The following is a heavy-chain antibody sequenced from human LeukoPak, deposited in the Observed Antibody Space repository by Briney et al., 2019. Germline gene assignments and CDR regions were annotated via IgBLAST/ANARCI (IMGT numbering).Heavy chain of an antibody. CDR2: IYDSGTT. Sequence: NPSQTLSLTCTVSGGSISSGGYYWSWIRQPPGKGLEWIGYIYDSGTTYYNPFLKSRVTISVDKSKNQFSLKLSSLTAADTAVYYCARATPYSSVWYIYFDYWGQGTLVTVSS. CDR1: GGSISSGGYY. V-gene: IGHV4-30-2*01. D-gene: IGHD6-19*01. CDR3: ARATPYSSVWYIYFDY. J-gene: IGHJ4*02.